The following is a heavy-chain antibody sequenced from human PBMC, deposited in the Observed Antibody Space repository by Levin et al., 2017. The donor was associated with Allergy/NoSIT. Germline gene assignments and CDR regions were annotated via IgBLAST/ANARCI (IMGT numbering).Heavy chain of an antibody. CDR2: IWYDGSNK. D-gene: IGHD3-16*01. V-gene: IGHV3-33*01. J-gene: IGHJ6*03. CDR1: GFTFSSNG. Sequence: PGGSLRLSCAASGFTFSSNGMHWVRQAPGKGLEWVALIWYDGSNKYYADSVKGRFTISRDNSENTLYLQMNSLRAEDTAVYYCARDARMGASFGGYHDYYMDVWGQGTTVGVSS. CDR3: ARDARMGASFGGYHDYYMDV.